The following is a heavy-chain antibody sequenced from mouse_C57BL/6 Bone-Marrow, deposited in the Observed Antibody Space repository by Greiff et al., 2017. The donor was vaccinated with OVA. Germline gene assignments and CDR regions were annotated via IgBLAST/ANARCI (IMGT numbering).Heavy chain of an antibody. Sequence: VMLVESGPGLVAPSPSLSITCTVSGFSLTSYAISWVRQPPGKGLEWLGVIWTGGGTNYTSALKSRLSISKDNSKSQVFLKMNSLQTDDTARYYWASYYGSPWFAYWGQGTLVTVSA. J-gene: IGHJ3*01. CDR3: ASYYGSPWFAY. D-gene: IGHD1-1*01. CDR2: IWTGGGT. CDR1: GFSLTSYA. V-gene: IGHV2-9-1*01.